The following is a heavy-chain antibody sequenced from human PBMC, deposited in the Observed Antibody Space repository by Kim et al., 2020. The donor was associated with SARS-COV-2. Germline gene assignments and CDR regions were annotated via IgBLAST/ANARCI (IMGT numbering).Heavy chain of an antibody. Sequence: KRRVNISVDTSKNQFSLKLSSVTAADTAVYYCARDKRYCSSTSCSWWFDPWGQGTLVTVSS. D-gene: IGHD2-2*01. J-gene: IGHJ5*02. CDR3: ARDKRYCSSTSCSWWFDP. V-gene: IGHV4-34*01.